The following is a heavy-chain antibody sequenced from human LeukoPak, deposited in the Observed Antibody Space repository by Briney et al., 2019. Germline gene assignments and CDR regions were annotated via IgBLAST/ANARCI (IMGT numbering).Heavy chain of an antibody. V-gene: IGHV1-18*01. J-gene: IGHJ4*02. CDR1: GYTFTSYG. CDR3: TRGDNYIVVSDPFDY. CDR2: ISAYNGNT. D-gene: IGHD2-15*01. Sequence: ASVKVSCKASGYTFTSYGISWVRQAPGQGLEWMGWISAYNGNTNYAQRFQGRVTLTTDTSTNTAYMEEKNLKSDDTAVYFCTRGDNYIVVSDPFDYWGQGTLVTVSS.